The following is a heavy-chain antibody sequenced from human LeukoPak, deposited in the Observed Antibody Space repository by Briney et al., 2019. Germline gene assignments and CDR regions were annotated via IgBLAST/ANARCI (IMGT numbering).Heavy chain of an antibody. Sequence: PGGSLRLSCAASGFTFSSYSMNWVRQAPGKGGEGVSSISSSSSYIYYADSVRGRFSISRDNAKNSLYLQMNSLRAEDTAEYYCARTMKYTVTTTYYMDVWGKGTPVTVSS. J-gene: IGHJ6*03. V-gene: IGHV3-21*01. CDR1: GFTFSSYS. CDR3: ARTMKYTVTTTYYMDV. CDR2: ISSSSSYI. D-gene: IGHD4-11*01.